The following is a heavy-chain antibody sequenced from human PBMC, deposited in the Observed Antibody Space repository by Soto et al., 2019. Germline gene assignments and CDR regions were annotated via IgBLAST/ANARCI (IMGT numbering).Heavy chain of an antibody. J-gene: IGHJ4*02. Sequence: PVGSLRLSCAASGFTFSNYAMTWVRQAPGKGLEWVSAISGSGGSTYYAYSVKGRFTISRDNSKNTLYLRMNSLRAEDTAVFYCAKDRAIRPGSDFDYWGQGTQVTVSS. CDR1: GFTFSNYA. CDR3: AKDRAIRPGSDFDY. V-gene: IGHV3-23*01. CDR2: ISGSGGST. D-gene: IGHD3-9*01.